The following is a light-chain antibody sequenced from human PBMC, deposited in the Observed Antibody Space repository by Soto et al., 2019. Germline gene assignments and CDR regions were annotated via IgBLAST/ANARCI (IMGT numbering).Light chain of an antibody. J-gene: IGKJ4*01. CDR3: QQYGSSPLT. CDR1: QSVTANY. Sequence: VLTQSPGTLSLSPGDRATLSCRASQSVTANYLAWYQQKPGQAPRLLIYGVSSRATGIPDRFSGSGSGTDFTLTITRLEPEDFAVYFCQQYGSSPLTFGGGTKVEIK. V-gene: IGKV3-20*01. CDR2: GVS.